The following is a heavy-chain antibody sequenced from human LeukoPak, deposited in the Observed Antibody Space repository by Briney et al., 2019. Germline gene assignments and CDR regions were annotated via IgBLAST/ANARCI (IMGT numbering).Heavy chain of an antibody. J-gene: IGHJ4*02. D-gene: IGHD5-12*01. CDR1: GFTFSSYA. V-gene: IGHV3-64*01. CDR2: ISSNGGST. CDR3: ARWFTLSAGYDY. Sequence: PGGSLRLSCAASGFTFSSYAMHWVRQAPGKGLEYVSAISSNGGSTYYANSVKGRFTISRDNSKNTLYLQMGSLRAEDMAVYYCARWFTLSAGYDYWGQGTLVTVSS.